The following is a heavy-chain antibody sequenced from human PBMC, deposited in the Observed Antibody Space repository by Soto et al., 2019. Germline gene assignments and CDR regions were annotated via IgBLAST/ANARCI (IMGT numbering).Heavy chain of an antibody. J-gene: IGHJ4*02. Sequence: TLSLTCTVSGGSMSSSGYYWGWIRQPPGKGLEWIGTIYYSGSTYYSPSLKSRVTISVDTSKNQFSLKLSSVTAADTAVYYCARRSQLAAVRGIDYWGQGTLVTVSS. D-gene: IGHD3-10*02. CDR1: GGSMSSSGYY. V-gene: IGHV4-39*01. CDR2: IYYSGST. CDR3: ARRSQLAAVRGIDY.